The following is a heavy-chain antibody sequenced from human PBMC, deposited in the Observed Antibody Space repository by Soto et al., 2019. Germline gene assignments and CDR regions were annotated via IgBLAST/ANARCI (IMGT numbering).Heavy chain of an antibody. CDR3: AREYSGHFDY. J-gene: IGHJ4*02. CDR2: INPNSGGT. V-gene: IGHV1-2*04. D-gene: IGHD1-26*01. Sequence: QEQLVQSGAEVKKPGASVKVSCKASGYTFIGYHIHWVRQAPGQGLEWMGRINPNSGGTDYAQKFQGWVTMTRDTSISTTYMEVSNLKSDDTAMYYCAREYSGHFDYGGRGPLVTASS. CDR1: GYTFIGYH.